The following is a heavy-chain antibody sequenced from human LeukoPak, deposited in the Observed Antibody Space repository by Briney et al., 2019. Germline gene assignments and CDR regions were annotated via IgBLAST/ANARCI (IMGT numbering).Heavy chain of an antibody. J-gene: IGHJ4*02. CDR3: AKSPQGLRRDLAY. CDR2: ISSGSGET. Sequence: GGSLRLSCAASGFSFSSNAMSWVRQAPGKGVEWVSGISSGSGETAHADSVKGRFTISRDNSKNTLYLQMRSLRVDDTAVYYCAKSPQGLRRDLAYWGQGTLVTVSS. D-gene: IGHD4-17*01. CDR1: GFSFSSNA. V-gene: IGHV3-23*01.